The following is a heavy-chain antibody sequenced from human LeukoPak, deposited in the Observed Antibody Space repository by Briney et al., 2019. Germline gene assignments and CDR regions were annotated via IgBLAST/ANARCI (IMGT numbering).Heavy chain of an antibody. J-gene: IGHJ5*02. CDR2: MNPNSGNT. V-gene: IGHV1-8*01. Sequence: ASVTVSCKASGYTFTSYDINWVRQATGQGLEWMGWMNPNSGNTGYAQKFQGRVTMTRNTSISTAYMELSSLRSEDTAVYYCARGSFVVVPAASFDPWGLGTLVTVSS. CDR3: ARGSFVVVPAASFDP. CDR1: GYTFTSYD. D-gene: IGHD2-2*01.